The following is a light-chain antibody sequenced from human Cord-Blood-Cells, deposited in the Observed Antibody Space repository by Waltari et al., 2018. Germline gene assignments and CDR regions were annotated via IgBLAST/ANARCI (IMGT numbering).Light chain of an antibody. CDR1: QSISSY. J-gene: IGKJ1*01. CDR3: QQSYSTTWT. Sequence: DIQMTPSPSSLSASVGDRVTITCRASQSISSYLNWYQQKPGKAPKLLIYAASSLESGVPSRFSGSGSGTDFTLTISSPRPEAFATYYCQQSYSTTWTFGQGTKVEIK. V-gene: IGKV1-39*01. CDR2: AAS.